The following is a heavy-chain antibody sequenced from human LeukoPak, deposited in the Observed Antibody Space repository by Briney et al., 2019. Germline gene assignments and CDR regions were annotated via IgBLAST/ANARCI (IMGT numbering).Heavy chain of an antibody. J-gene: IGHJ4*02. CDR3: AREDSSGYYYRY. CDR2: INPNSGGT. V-gene: IGHV1-2*02. D-gene: IGHD3-22*01. Sequence: ASVKVSCKASGYTFTGYYMHGVRPAPGQGLEWMGWINPNSGGTNYAQKFQGRVTMTRDTSISTAYMELSRLRSDDTAVYYCAREDSSGYYYRYWGQGTLVTVSS. CDR1: GYTFTGYY.